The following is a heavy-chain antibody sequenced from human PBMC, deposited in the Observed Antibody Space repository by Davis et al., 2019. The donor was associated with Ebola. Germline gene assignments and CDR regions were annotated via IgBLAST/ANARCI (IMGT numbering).Heavy chain of an antibody. Sequence: PSETLSLTCTVSGGSISSGDYYWSWIRQPPGKGLEWIGYIYYSGSTYYNPSLKSRVTISVDTSKNQFSLKLSSVTAADTAVYYCARARDYYDSSGYYYRSYYGMDVWGQGTTVTVSS. J-gene: IGHJ6*02. CDR2: IYYSGST. CDR1: GGSISSGDYY. CDR3: ARARDYYDSSGYYYRSYYGMDV. V-gene: IGHV4-30-4*01. D-gene: IGHD3-22*01.